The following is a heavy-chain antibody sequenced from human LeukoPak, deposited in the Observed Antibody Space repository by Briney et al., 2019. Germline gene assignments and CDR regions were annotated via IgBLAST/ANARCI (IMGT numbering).Heavy chain of an antibody. CDR2: IIPIFGIA. D-gene: IGHD3-22*01. V-gene: IGHV1-69*17. Sequence: SVKVSCKASGGTFSSYAISWVRQAPGQGLEWMGGIIPIFGIANYAQKFQGRVTITADKSTSTAYMELSSLRSEDTAVYYCASTYYYDSSGSKLPHAFDIWGQGTMVTVSS. CDR1: GGTFSSYA. J-gene: IGHJ3*02. CDR3: ASTYYYDSSGSKLPHAFDI.